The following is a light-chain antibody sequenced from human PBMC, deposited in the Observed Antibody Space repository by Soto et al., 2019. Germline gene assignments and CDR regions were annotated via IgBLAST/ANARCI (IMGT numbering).Light chain of an antibody. CDR1: SSNIGAGYD. CDR2: GNS. V-gene: IGLV1-40*01. J-gene: IGLJ1*01. CDR3: QSYDSGLSGYV. Sequence: QSVLTQPPSVSGSPGQRVTISCTGSSSNIGAGYDVHWYQQLPGTAPRLLVYGNSNRPSGVPDLFSVSKSGTSASLAITGLQAEDEADYSCQSYDSGLSGYVFGAGTKVTVL.